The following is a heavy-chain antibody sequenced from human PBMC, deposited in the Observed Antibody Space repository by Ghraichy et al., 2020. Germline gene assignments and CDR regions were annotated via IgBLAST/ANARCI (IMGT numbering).Heavy chain of an antibody. CDR1: GFTFSSYA. D-gene: IGHD2-15*01. CDR2: ISGSGGNT. CDR3: AKDVGRGGGSCFHH. V-gene: IGHV3-23*01. Sequence: GGSLRLSCAASGFTFSSYAMSWVRQAPGKGLEWVSAISGSGGNTYYADSVKGRFTFSRDNSKSTLYLQMNSLRAEDTAVYYCAKDVGRGGGSCFHHWGQGTLVTVSA. J-gene: IGHJ1*01.